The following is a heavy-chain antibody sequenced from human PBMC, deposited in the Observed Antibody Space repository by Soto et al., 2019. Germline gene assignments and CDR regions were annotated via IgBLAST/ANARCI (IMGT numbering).Heavy chain of an antibody. CDR3: AAADTMIYNKAPYAFEL. J-gene: IGHJ3*01. CDR1: GFTFGNSA. V-gene: IGHV1-58*01. CDR2: ILVASGGT. Sequence: QMQLVQSGPEVKKPGTSVRFSCKASGFTFGNSAVHWVRQARGQRLEWMGWILVASGGTNYAENFEERVTIARDMSTSTAYMELSSLRSEDTAVYFCAAADTMIYNKAPYAFELWSQGTLVTVSS. D-gene: IGHD3-16*01.